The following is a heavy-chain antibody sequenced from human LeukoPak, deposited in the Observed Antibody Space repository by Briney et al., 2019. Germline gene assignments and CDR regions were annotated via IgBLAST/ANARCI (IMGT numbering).Heavy chain of an antibody. D-gene: IGHD3-9*01. CDR1: GGSISSGGYY. CDR2: IYYSGST. CDR3: ARRGYDISTGYLDH. J-gene: IGHJ4*02. V-gene: IGHV4-31*03. Sequence: SETLSLTCTVSGGSISSGGYYWSWIRQHPGKGLEWIGYIYYSGSTYYNPSLKSRVTISVDTSKNQFSLKLSSVTATDTAVYYCARRGYDISTGYLDHWGQGTLVTVSS.